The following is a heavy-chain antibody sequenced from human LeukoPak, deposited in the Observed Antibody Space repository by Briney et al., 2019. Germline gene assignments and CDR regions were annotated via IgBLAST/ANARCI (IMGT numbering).Heavy chain of an antibody. J-gene: IGHJ6*02. Sequence: PGESLEISCKGSGYSFSTYWIAWVRQMPGKGLEWMGIIYPGGSDTRYSPSFQGQVTISADKSITTAYLQWSSLKASDTAIYYCARRSGGMDVWGQGTTVTVSS. CDR1: GYSFSTYW. CDR3: ARRSGGMDV. D-gene: IGHD2-15*01. V-gene: IGHV5-51*01. CDR2: IYPGGSDT.